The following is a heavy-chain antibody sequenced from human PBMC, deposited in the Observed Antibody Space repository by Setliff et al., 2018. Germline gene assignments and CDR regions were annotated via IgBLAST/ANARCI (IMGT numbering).Heavy chain of an antibody. D-gene: IGHD3-3*01. J-gene: IGHJ1*01. Sequence: SETLSLTCSVSGCSVDSPNFYWTWIRQSPGKGLEWIGYIAYSGSTDSNPSLQRRATMSIDASKNQFSLELRPVSAADTAVYYCATVGGRSSDGDHWGQGTLVTVSS. V-gene: IGHV4-30-4*01. CDR2: IAYSGST. CDR1: GCSVDSPNFY. CDR3: ATVGGRSSDGDH.